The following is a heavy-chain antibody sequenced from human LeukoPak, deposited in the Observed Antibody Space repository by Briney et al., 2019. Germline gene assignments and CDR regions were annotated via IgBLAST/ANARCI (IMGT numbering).Heavy chain of an antibody. CDR2: IIPIFGIA. Sequence: SVKVSCKASRGTFSSYAISWVRQAPGQGLEWMGRIIPIFGIANYAQKFQGRVTITADKSTSTAYMELSSLRSEDTAVYYCASSYYYDSSGYLDYWGQGTLVTVSS. V-gene: IGHV1-69*04. CDR1: RGTFSSYA. CDR3: ASSYYYDSSGYLDY. J-gene: IGHJ4*02. D-gene: IGHD3-22*01.